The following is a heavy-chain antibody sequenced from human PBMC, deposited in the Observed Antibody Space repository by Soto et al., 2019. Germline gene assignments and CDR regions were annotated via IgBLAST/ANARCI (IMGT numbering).Heavy chain of an antibody. J-gene: IGHJ5*02. CDR1: GYSFTSYW. D-gene: IGHD3-3*01. CDR2: IDPSDSYT. CDR3: ARERLLVSHRNWFDP. V-gene: IGHV5-10-1*01. Sequence: PGESLKISCKGSGYSFTSYWISWVRQMPGKGLEWMGRIDPSDSYTNYSPSFQGHVTISADKSISTAYLQWSSLKASDTAMYYCARERLLVSHRNWFDPWGQGTLVTVS.